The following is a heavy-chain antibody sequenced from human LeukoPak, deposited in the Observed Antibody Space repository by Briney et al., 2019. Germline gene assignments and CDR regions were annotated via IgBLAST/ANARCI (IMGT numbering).Heavy chain of an antibody. Sequence: SETLSLTCTVSGGSISSSSYYWGWIRQPPGKGLEWIGEINHSGSTNYNPSLKSRVTISVGTSKNQFSLKLSSVTAADTAVYYCARVAGLYYYDRHFDYWGQGTLVTVSS. J-gene: IGHJ4*02. V-gene: IGHV4-39*07. CDR2: INHSGST. CDR3: ARVAGLYYYDRHFDY. D-gene: IGHD3-22*01. CDR1: GGSISSSSYY.